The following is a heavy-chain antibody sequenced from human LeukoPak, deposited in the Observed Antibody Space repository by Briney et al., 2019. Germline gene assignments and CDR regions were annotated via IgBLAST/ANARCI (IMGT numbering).Heavy chain of an antibody. Sequence: GGSLRLSCAASGFVFSTYSMNWVRQAPGKGLEWVSYITSSSNTIYYADSVKGRFTISRDNAKNSLYLQMNSLRDEDTAVYYCARGFTSGSYYFDYWGQGTLVTVSS. J-gene: IGHJ4*02. CDR1: GFVFSTYS. V-gene: IGHV3-48*02. CDR3: ARGFTSGSYYFDY. D-gene: IGHD1-26*01. CDR2: ITSSSNTI.